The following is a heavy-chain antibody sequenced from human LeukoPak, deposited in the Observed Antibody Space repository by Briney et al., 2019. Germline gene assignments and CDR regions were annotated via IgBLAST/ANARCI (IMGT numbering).Heavy chain of an antibody. D-gene: IGHD1-26*01. CDR2: IDWDDDK. J-gene: IGHJ4*02. CDR3: ARISIVGATTRYYFDY. V-gene: IGHV2-70*11. Sequence: SGPALVKPTQTLTLTCTFSGFSLSTSGMCVSWIRQPPGKALEWLARIDWDDDKYYSTSLKTRLTISKDTSKNQVVLTMTNMDPVDTATYHCARISIVGATTRYYFDYWGQGTLVTVSS. CDR1: GFSLSTSGMC.